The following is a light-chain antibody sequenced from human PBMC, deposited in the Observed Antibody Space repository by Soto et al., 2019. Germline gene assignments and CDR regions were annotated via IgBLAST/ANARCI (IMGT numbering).Light chain of an antibody. J-gene: IGKJ1*01. V-gene: IGKV3-15*01. Sequence: EIVMTQSPATLSLCPGEKSTLSFMASQSISNNFAWFQQKPGQVPRLLIYGASNRATGVSARFSGSGSGTEFTLTISSLQSEDFAVYYCQQYNNWPRTFGQGTKVDIK. CDR2: GAS. CDR3: QQYNNWPRT. CDR1: QSISNN.